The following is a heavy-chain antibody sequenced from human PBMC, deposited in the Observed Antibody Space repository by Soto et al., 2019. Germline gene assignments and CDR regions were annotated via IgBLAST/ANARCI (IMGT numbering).Heavy chain of an antibody. CDR1: GFTFSSYA. J-gene: IGHJ6*02. CDR3: ARARIRLEWLVLDSYYGMDV. V-gene: IGHV3-30-3*01. Sequence: QVQLVESGGGVVQPGRSLRLSCAASGFTFSSYAMHWVRQAPGKGLEWVAVISYDGSNKYYADSVKGRFTISRDNSKNELYLQMNSLRAEDTAVYYCARARIRLEWLVLDSYYGMDVWGQGTTVTVSS. D-gene: IGHD6-19*01. CDR2: ISYDGSNK.